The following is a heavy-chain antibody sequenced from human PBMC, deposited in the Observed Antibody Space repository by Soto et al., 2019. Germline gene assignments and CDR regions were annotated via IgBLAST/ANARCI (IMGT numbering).Heavy chain of an antibody. Sequence: QVQLVESGGGVVQPGRSLRLSCAASGFTFSSYGMHWVRQAPGKGLEWVAVIWYDGSNKYYADSVKGRFTLSRDNSKSTLYLQMNSLRAEDTAVYYCARGDYDILTGYYGNDYFDYWGQGTLVTVSS. V-gene: IGHV3-33*01. CDR1: GFTFSSYG. CDR2: IWYDGSNK. D-gene: IGHD3-9*01. J-gene: IGHJ4*02. CDR3: ARGDYDILTGYYGNDYFDY.